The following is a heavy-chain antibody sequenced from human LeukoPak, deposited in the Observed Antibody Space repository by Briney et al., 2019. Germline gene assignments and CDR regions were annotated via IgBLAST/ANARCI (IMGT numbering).Heavy chain of an antibody. D-gene: IGHD2/OR15-2a*01. J-gene: IGHJ5*01. CDR1: GGSISSNY. V-gene: IGHV4-59*01. CDR3: ARVGWPVLLIDS. Sequence: PAETLSLTCTVSGGSISSNYWSWIRQPPGKGLEWIGYIYNSGTTRYNPSLKSRVTISLDTSKNQSSLKVSSVTAADTAVYYCARVGWPVLLIDSWGQGTLVTASS. CDR2: IYNSGTT.